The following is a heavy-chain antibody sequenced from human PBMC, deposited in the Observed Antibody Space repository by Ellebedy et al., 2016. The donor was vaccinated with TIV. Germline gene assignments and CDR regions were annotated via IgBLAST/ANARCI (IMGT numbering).Heavy chain of an antibody. V-gene: IGHV3-48*03. CDR3: ARAGDYYDSSGYSLGIFDY. J-gene: IGHJ4*02. CDR2: IDTRADR. CDR1: GLTFSNYQ. Sequence: PGGSLRLSCVAFGLTFSNYQMNWVRQVPGKGLEWVSFIDTRADRTLYAESVKGRFTISRDNAKNSLYLQMNSLRAEDTAVYYCARAGDYYDSSGYSLGIFDYWGQGTLVTVSS. D-gene: IGHD3-22*01.